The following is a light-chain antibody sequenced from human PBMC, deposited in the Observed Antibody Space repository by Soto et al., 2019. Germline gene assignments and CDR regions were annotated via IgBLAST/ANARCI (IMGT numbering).Light chain of an antibody. CDR2: KNS. CDR3: AAWDGSLSAVL. V-gene: IGLV1-44*01. J-gene: IGLJ2*01. CDR1: TSNIGSNA. Sequence: QSVMTQPPSASGTPGQRVTISCSGSTSNIGSNAVNWYQHIPGMAPKLLIFKNSQRPAGVPDRFSGSKSGTSASLAISGLQSEDEADYYCAAWDGSLSAVLFGGGTKVTVL.